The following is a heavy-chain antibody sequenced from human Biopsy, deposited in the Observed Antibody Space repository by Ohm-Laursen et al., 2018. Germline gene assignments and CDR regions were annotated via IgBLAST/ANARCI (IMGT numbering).Heavy chain of an antibody. CDR1: GNSISSYY. Sequence: SDTLSLTCTASGNSISSYYWSWIRQPPGKGLEWIGYVYYNGSTDYNPSLQSRVTISVDTSKNHFSLRLRSVTPADTAIYYCARDRGYYSDRTVPEYFDLWGRGTLVTVSS. D-gene: IGHD3-22*01. J-gene: IGHJ2*01. V-gene: IGHV4-59*01. CDR3: ARDRGYYSDRTVPEYFDL. CDR2: VYYNGST.